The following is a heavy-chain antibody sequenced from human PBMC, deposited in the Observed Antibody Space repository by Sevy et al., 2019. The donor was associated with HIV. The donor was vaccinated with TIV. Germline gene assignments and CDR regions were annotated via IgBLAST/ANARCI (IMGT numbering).Heavy chain of an antibody. CDR1: GYTFTSYG. J-gene: IGHJ4*02. CDR3: ARDIDYGDLYYFDY. D-gene: IGHD4-17*01. V-gene: IGHV1-18*01. Sequence: ASVKVSSKASGYTFTSYGISWVRQAPGQGLEWMGWISAYNGNTNYAQKLQGRVTMTTDTSTSTAYMELRSLRSDDTAVYYCARDIDYGDLYYFDYWGQGTLVTVSS. CDR2: ISAYNGNT.